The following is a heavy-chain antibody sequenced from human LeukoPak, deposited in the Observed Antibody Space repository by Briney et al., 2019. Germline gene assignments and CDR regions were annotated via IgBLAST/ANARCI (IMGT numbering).Heavy chain of an antibody. Sequence: GRSLRLSCAASGFTFSSYAMHWVRQAPGKGLEWVAVISYDGSNKYYADSVKGRFTISRDNAKNTLYLQMDGLRTEDTSVYYCARSSSSHEWKFGSYFYYYYMDVWGKGTTVTVSS. J-gene: IGHJ6*03. V-gene: IGHV3-30-3*01. CDR3: ARSSSSHEWKFGSYFYYYYMDV. D-gene: IGHD6-13*01. CDR2: ISYDGSNK. CDR1: GFTFSSYA.